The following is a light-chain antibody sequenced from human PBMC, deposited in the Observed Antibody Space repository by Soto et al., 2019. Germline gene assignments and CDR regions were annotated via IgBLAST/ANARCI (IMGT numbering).Light chain of an antibody. J-gene: IGLJ1*01. CDR3: SSYTSSSTYV. CDR1: SSDVGNSNG. CDR2: DVT. V-gene: IGLV2-18*02. Sequence: QSVLTQPPSVSGSPGQSVAISCTGTSSDVGNSNGVSWYHQAPGTAPKLMIYDVTNRPSGVPDRFSGSKSGNTASLTISGLQAEDEADYYCSSYTSSSTYVFGTGTKVTVL.